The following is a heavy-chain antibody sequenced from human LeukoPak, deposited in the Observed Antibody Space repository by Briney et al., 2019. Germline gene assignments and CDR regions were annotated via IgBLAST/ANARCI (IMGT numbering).Heavy chain of an antibody. Sequence: SETLSLTCTVPGGSISSSSYYWGWIRQPPGKGLEWIGSIYYSGSTYYNPSLKSRVTISVDTSKNQFSLKLSSVTPEDTAVYYCARASGAPYWYFDLWGRGTLVTVSS. CDR2: IYYSGST. J-gene: IGHJ2*01. CDR3: ARASGAPYWYFDL. CDR1: GGSISSSSYY. D-gene: IGHD1-26*01. V-gene: IGHV4-39*01.